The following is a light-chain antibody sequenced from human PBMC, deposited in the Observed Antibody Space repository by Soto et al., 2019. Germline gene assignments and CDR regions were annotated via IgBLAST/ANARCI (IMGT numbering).Light chain of an antibody. V-gene: IGLV1-47*01. J-gene: IGLJ1*01. CDR2: RNN. CDR3: AAWDDSLSGFYV. Sequence: QCLLTQPPPASGTPGQRVTISCSGSSSHNGSNYVYWYQQLPGTAPKLLIYRNNQRPSGVPDRFSGSKSGTSASLAISGLRSEDEADYYCAAWDDSLSGFYVFGTGTKVTVL. CDR1: SSHNGSNY.